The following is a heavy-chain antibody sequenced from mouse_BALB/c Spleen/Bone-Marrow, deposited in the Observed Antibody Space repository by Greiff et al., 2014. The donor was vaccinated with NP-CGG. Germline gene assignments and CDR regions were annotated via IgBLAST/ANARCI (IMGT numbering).Heavy chain of an antibody. CDR1: GFSLTSYG. J-gene: IGHJ1*01. CDR3: ARVYLWYFDV. Sequence: VKLQESGPGLVAPSQSLSITCTVSGFSLTSYGVHWVRQPPRKGLEWLGVIWAGGSTNYNSALMSRLSISKDNSKSRVFLKMNSLQTDDTAMYYCARVYLWYFDVWGAGTTVTVSS. CDR2: IWAGGST. D-gene: IGHD2-3*01. V-gene: IGHV2-9*02.